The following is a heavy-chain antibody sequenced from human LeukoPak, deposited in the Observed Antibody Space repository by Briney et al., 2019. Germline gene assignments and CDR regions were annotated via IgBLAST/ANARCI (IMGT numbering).Heavy chain of an antibody. CDR2: INPNSGGT. V-gene: IGHV1-2*02. D-gene: IGHD2-2*01. CDR3: AILDCSSTSCYDS. Sequence: ASVKVSCKPSRYTFTGYYMHWVRQAPGQGLEWMGWINPNSGGTNYAQKFQGRVTMTRDTSISTAYMELSRLRSDDTAVYYCAILDCSSTSCYDSWGQGTLVTVSS. CDR1: RYTFTGYY. J-gene: IGHJ5*01.